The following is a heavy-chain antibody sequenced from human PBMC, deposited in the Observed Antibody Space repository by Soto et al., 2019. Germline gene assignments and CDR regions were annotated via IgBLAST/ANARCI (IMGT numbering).Heavy chain of an antibody. CDR1: GFTFSSYG. D-gene: IGHD3-10*01. CDR3: AKEGTYYYYGMDV. V-gene: IGHV3-30*18. CDR2: ISYDGSNK. J-gene: IGHJ6*02. Sequence: GGSLRLSCAASGFTFSSYGMHWVRQAPGKGLEWVAVISYDGSNKYYADSVKGRFIISRDNSKNTLYLQMNSLRAEDTAVYYCAKEGTYYYYGMDVWGQGTTVTVSS.